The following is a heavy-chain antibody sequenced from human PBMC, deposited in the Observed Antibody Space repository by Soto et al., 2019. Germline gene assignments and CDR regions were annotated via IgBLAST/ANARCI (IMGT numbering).Heavy chain of an antibody. CDR1: GFTFSSYW. J-gene: IGHJ4*02. CDR3: AKGGYSSGWYVDYFEY. V-gene: IGHV3-7*01. CDR2: IKQDGSEK. Sequence: GGSLRLSCAASGFTFSSYWMSWVRQAPGKGLEWVANIKQDGSEKYYVDSVKGRFTISRDNAKNSLYLQMNSLRAEDTAVYYCAKGGYSSGWYVDYFEYWGQGTLVTVSS. D-gene: IGHD6-19*01.